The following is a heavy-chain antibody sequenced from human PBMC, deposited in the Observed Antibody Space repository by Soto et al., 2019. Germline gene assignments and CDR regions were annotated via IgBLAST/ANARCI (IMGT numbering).Heavy chain of an antibody. CDR2: IIPMFGTA. D-gene: IGHD5-18*01. Sequence: QVQLVQSGAEVKKPESSVKVSSKAPGGTSTTYAISWVRQAPGQGLEWMGGIIPMFGTANYAQRFRDRVTXTXXESTNTVYMELSSLRSEDTAVYFCASGIQLWLRRINNGYSGWGQGTLVTVSS. J-gene: IGHJ4*02. CDR3: ASGIQLWLRRINNGYSG. V-gene: IGHV1-69*05. CDR1: GGTSTTYA.